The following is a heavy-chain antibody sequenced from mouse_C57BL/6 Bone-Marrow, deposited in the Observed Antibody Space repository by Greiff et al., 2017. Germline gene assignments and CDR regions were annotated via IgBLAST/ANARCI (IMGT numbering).Heavy chain of an antibody. V-gene: IGHV4-1*02. Sequence: EVKLLESGGGLVQPGGSLKLSCAASGFDFSRYWMSWVRQAPGKGLEWIGEINPDSSTINYTPSLKDKFIISRDNAKNTLYLQMSKVRSEDTALYYCERLGYYSWFANWGQGTLVTVSA. J-gene: IGHJ3*01. CDR3: ERLGYYSWFAN. CDR2: INPDSSTI. CDR1: GFDFSRYW. D-gene: IGHD2-3*01.